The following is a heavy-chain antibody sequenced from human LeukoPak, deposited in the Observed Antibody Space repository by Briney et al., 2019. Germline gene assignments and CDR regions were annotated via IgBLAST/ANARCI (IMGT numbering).Heavy chain of an antibody. D-gene: IGHD3-9*01. CDR1: GGSFSGYY. CDR2: INHSGST. CDR3: GRAEHDWGPEY. Sequence: ASETLSLTCAVYGGSFSGYYWSWIRQPPGKGLEWIGEINHSGSTNYNPSLKSRVTISVDTSKDQFSLKLSSVTAADTAVYFCGRAEHDWGPEYWGQGTLVTVSS. J-gene: IGHJ4*02. V-gene: IGHV4-34*01.